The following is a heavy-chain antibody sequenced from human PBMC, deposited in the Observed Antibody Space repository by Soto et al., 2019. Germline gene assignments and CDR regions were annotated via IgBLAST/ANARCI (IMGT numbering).Heavy chain of an antibody. V-gene: IGHV3-11*05. CDR2: ISSSSSYT. CDR3: ARSGFGESITSAFDI. D-gene: IGHD3-10*01. J-gene: IGHJ3*02. Sequence: QVQLVESGGGLVKPGGSLRLSCAASGFTFSDYYMSWIRQAPGKGLEWVSYISSSSSYTNYADSVKGRFTISRDNAKNSLYLQMNSLRAEATAVYYCARSGFGESITSAFDIWGQGTMVTVSS. CDR1: GFTFSDYY.